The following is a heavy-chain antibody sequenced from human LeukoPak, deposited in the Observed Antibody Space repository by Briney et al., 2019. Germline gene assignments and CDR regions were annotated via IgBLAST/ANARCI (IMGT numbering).Heavy chain of an antibody. D-gene: IGHD3-22*01. J-gene: IGHJ4*02. Sequence: GASVKVSCKASGYTFTSYAMNWVRQAPGQGLEWMGWISAYNGNTNYAQKLQGRVTMTTDTSTSTAYMELRSLRSDDTAVYYCARVPPDSSSYYYLLYFDYWGQGTLVTVSS. CDR1: GYTFTSYA. CDR3: ARVPPDSSSYYYLLYFDY. V-gene: IGHV1-18*01. CDR2: ISAYNGNT.